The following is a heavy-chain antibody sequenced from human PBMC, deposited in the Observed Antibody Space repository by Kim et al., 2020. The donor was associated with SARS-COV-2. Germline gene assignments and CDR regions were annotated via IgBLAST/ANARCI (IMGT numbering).Heavy chain of an antibody. V-gene: IGHV3-48*03. CDR2: ISSSGSTI. D-gene: IGHD6-13*01. Sequence: GGSLRLSCAASGFTFSSYEMNWVRQAPGKGLEWVSYISSSGSTIYYADSVKGRFTISRDNAKNSLYLQMNSLRAEDTAVYYCARCYRYSLRGSSWPQWGDYWGQGTLVTVSS. CDR3: ARCYRYSLRGSSWPQWGDY. J-gene: IGHJ4*02. CDR1: GFTFSSYE.